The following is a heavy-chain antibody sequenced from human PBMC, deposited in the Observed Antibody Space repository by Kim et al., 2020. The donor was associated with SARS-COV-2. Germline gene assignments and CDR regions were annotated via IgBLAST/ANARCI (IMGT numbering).Heavy chain of an antibody. Sequence: SETLSLTCTVSGGSISSSSYYWGWIRQPPGKGLEWIGSIYYSGSTYYNPSLKSRVTISVDTSKNQFSLKLSSVTAADTAVYYCARHGAVLRYFDWLSQAGWCDPWGQGTLVTVSS. D-gene: IGHD3-9*01. J-gene: IGHJ5*02. V-gene: IGHV4-39*01. CDR1: GGSISSSSYY. CDR3: ARHGAVLRYFDWLSQAGWCDP. CDR2: IYYSGST.